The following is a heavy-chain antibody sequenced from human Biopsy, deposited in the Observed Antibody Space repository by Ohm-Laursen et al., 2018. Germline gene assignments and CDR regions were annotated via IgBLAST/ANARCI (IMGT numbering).Heavy chain of an antibody. Sequence: SDTLSLTCSVSGVYISDYYWSWIRQPPGRGLEWVGSIYYSGSTNYNPSLKSRVTISADTSKSHLSLHLTSVTAADTAVYYCASRGLVMASDYYFDDWGQGTLVTVSS. D-gene: IGHD3/OR15-3a*01. CDR2: IYYSGST. CDR1: GVYISDYY. V-gene: IGHV4-59*08. J-gene: IGHJ4*02. CDR3: ASRGLVMASDYYFDD.